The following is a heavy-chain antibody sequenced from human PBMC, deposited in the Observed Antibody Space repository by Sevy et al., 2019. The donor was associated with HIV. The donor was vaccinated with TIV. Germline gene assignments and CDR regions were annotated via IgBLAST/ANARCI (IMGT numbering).Heavy chain of an antibody. J-gene: IGHJ3*02. V-gene: IGHV1-2*06. D-gene: IGHD2-2*01. CDR3: AREWGFAMANAFDI. Sequence: ASVKVSCKASGYTFIHYYLIWVRQAPGQGLEWMGRFNPNSGDTNYAQMFQGRVTMTRDASINSAYMELSRLTSDDTAVYYCAREWGFAMANAFDIWGQGTMVTVSS. CDR2: FNPNSGDT. CDR1: GYTFIHYY.